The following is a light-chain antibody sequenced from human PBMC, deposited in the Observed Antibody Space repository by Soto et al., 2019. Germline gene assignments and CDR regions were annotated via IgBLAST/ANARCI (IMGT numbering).Light chain of an antibody. Sequence: QLVLTQSPSASASLGASVTLTCTLSSGHRNYAIAWHQQHPEKGPRYLMKVNIDGSHNKGDGITDRFSGSSSGAARYLTISSPQSEDEADYYCQTWGTGIRVFGGGTKLTVL. J-gene: IGLJ2*01. CDR1: SGHRNYA. CDR3: QTWGTGIRV. CDR2: VNIDGSH. V-gene: IGLV4-69*01.